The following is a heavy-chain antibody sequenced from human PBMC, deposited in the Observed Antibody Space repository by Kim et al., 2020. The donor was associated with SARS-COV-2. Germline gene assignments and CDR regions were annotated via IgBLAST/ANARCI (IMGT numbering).Heavy chain of an antibody. CDR2: IYPGASDT. CDR1: GYSFTRSW. D-gene: IGHD6-19*01. V-gene: IGHV5-51*01. J-gene: IGHJ3*02. Sequence: GESLKISCKGSGYSFTRSWLGWVRQMPGNGLEWMGIIYPGASDTRYSPSFQGQVTISADKSISTASLQGSSLKAAAPALSSCARRRRSGWSGAFAIWGQGTMVTVSS. CDR3: ARRRRSGWSGAFAI.